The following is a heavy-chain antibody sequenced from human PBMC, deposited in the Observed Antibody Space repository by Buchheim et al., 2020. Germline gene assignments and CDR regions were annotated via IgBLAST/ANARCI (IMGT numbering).Heavy chain of an antibody. CDR1: GFTFSGFS. D-gene: IGHD4-23*01. CDR2: ITSGSTT. V-gene: IGHV3-11*01. CDR3: ARGGGNP. Sequence: LVESGGGLVKPGGSLRLSCAASGFTFSGFSMSWMRQAPGKELEWLSYITSGSTTFYADSVKGRFTISRDNADNSLYLQVNSLRAEDTAVYYCARGGGNPWGQGTL. J-gene: IGHJ5*02.